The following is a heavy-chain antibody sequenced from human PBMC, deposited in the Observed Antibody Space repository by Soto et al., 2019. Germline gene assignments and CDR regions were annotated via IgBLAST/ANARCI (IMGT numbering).Heavy chain of an antibody. V-gene: IGHV3-30*18. J-gene: IGHJ4*02. CDR2: ISYDGSNK. D-gene: IGHD1-26*01. Sequence: GGSLRLSCAASGFTFSSYGMHWVRQAPGKGLEWVAVISYDGSNKYYADSVKGRFTISRDNSKNTLYLQMNSLRAEDTAVYYCAKDKGRQWELLPPAWGLDYWGQGTLVTVSS. CDR3: AKDKGRQWELLPPAWGLDY. CDR1: GFTFSSYG.